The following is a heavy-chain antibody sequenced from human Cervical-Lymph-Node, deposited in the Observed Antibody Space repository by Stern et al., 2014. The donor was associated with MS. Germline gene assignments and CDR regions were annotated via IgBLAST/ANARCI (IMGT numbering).Heavy chain of an antibody. CDR3: ARASTRGFDY. D-gene: IGHD2-15*01. V-gene: IGHV1-69*01. Sequence: QVQLMQSGAEVKKPGSSVKVSCKASGGTFSSYAINWVRQAPGQGLDWMGGIIPIFGTPNYAQKFQGRVAITADESTSTVYMELSSLKSEDTAVYYCARASTRGFDYWGQGTLVTVSS. CDR1: GGTFSSYA. J-gene: IGHJ4*02. CDR2: IIPIFGTP.